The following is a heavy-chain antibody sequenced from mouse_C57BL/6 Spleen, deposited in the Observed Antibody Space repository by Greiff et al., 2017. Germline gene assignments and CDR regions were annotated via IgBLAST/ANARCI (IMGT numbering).Heavy chain of an antibody. D-gene: IGHD2-2*01. V-gene: IGHV1-42*01. Sequence: EVQLQQSGPELVKPGASVKISCKASGYSFTGYYMNWVKQSPETSLEWIGEINPSTGGTTYNQKFKAKATLTVDKSSSTAYMQLKSLTSEDSAVYYCARRGYGYDNYFDYWGKGTTLTVSS. CDR3: ARRGYGYDNYFDY. J-gene: IGHJ2*01. CDR1: GYSFTGYY. CDR2: INPSTGGT.